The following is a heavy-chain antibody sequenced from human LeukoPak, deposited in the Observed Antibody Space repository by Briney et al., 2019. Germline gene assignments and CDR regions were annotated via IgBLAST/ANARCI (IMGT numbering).Heavy chain of an antibody. CDR3: ARHSYTAMVHH. D-gene: IGHD5-18*01. J-gene: IGHJ5*02. V-gene: IGHV5-51*01. CDR1: GYSFTSYW. Sequence: GESLKISCKCSGYSFTSYWIGWVRQLPGKGLEWMGIIYPGDSDTRYSPSFQGQVTISADKSISTAYLQWSSLKASDTAMYYCARHSYTAMVHHWGQGTLVTVSS. CDR2: IYPGDSDT.